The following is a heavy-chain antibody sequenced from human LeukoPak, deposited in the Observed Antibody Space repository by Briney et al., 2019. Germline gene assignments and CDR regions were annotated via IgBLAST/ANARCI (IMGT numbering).Heavy chain of an antibody. CDR1: GFTFSSYS. V-gene: IGHV3-48*04. CDR2: ISSSSSTI. D-gene: IGHD1-26*01. CDR3: ARDRGGSYSAIDY. J-gene: IGHJ4*02. Sequence: GGSLRLSCAASGFTFSSYSMNWVRQAPGKGLEWVSFISSSSSTIYYADSVKGRFTISRDNAKNSLYLQMNSLRAEDTAAYYCARDRGGSYSAIDYWGQGTLVTVSS.